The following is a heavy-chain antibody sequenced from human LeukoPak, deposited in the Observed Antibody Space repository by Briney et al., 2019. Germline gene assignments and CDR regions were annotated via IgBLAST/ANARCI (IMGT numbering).Heavy chain of an antibody. Sequence: SETLSLTCTVSGGSISSGSYYWSWIRQPAGKGLEWIGRIYTSGSTNYNPSLKSRVTMSVDTSKNQFSLKLSSVTAADTAVYYCAGGIAVAGTAQSYTFDYWGQGTLVTVSS. V-gene: IGHV4-61*02. CDR1: GGSISSGSYY. CDR3: AGGIAVAGTAQSYTFDY. CDR2: IYTSGST. J-gene: IGHJ4*02. D-gene: IGHD6-19*01.